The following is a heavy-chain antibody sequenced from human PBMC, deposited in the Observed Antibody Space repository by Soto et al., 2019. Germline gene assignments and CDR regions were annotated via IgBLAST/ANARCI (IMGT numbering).Heavy chain of an antibody. D-gene: IGHD2-15*01. J-gene: IGHJ6*02. V-gene: IGHV1-46*01. Sequence: ASVKVSCKASGYTFTGYYMHWVRQAPGQGLEWMGIINPSGGSTSYAQKFQGRVTMTRDTSTSTVYMELSSLRSEDTAVYYCARDPFGCSGGSCYYGMDVWGQGTTVTVSS. CDR3: ARDPFGCSGGSCYYGMDV. CDR1: GYTFTGYY. CDR2: INPSGGST.